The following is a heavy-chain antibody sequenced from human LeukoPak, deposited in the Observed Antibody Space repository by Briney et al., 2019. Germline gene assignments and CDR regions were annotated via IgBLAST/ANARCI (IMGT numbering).Heavy chain of an antibody. CDR3: ARGPYSSSWYKWFDP. CDR1: GYTFTSYD. J-gene: IGHJ5*02. V-gene: IGHV1-8*01. D-gene: IGHD6-13*01. CDR2: MNPNSGNT. Sequence: PSVTVSCKASGYTFTSYDINWVRQATGQGLEWMGWMNPNSGNTGYAQKFQGRVTMTRNTSISTAYMELSSLRSEDTAVYYCARGPYSSSWYKWFDPWGQGTLVTVSS.